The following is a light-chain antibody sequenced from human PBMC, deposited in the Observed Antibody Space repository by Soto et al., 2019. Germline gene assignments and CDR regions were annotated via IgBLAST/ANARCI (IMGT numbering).Light chain of an antibody. CDR1: QSVSSSY. V-gene: IGKV3-20*01. J-gene: IGKJ2*01. CDR2: GAS. Sequence: EIVLTQSPGTLSLSPGERATLSCRASQSVSSSYLAWYQQKPGQAPRLLIYGASSRATGIPDRFSGSGSGTDFTLTISRLEPEDFAVYYCQQYGSSGYTFVHGTKLEIK. CDR3: QQYGSSGYT.